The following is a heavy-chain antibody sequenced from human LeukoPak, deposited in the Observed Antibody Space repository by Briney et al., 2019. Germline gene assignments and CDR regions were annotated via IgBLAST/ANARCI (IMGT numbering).Heavy chain of an antibody. CDR2: ITTSDGNT. CDR1: GFTFSSYT. CDR3: AKDGGLWVSAHWGDS. Sequence: GGSLRLSCAASGFTFSSYTMSWVRQAPGKGLEWVSTITTSDGNTYYADSVKGRFTVSRDNSKNTLYLQMNSLRAEDTAVYYCAKDGGLWVSAHWGDSWGRGTLVTVSS. V-gene: IGHV3-23*01. J-gene: IGHJ4*02. D-gene: IGHD7-27*01.